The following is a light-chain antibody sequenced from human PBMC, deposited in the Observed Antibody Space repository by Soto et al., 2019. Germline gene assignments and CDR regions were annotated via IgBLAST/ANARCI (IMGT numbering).Light chain of an antibody. CDR2: SNN. V-gene: IGLV1-44*01. Sequence: QSVLTQPPSASGTLGQGGTISCSGSSSNIGINTVNWYQQLPGTAPKLLIYSNNQRPSGVPDRFSGSKSGTSASLAISGLQSEDEADYYCAAWDDSLNGHWVFGGGTKLTVL. CDR3: AAWDDSLNGHWV. CDR1: SSNIGINT. J-gene: IGLJ3*02.